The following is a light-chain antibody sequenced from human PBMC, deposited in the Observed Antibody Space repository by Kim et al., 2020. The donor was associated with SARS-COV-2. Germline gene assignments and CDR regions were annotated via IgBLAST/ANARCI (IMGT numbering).Light chain of an antibody. V-gene: IGKV1-27*01. CDR2: AAS. CDR1: QDIANY. Sequence: DIQMTQSPSSLSASVGDGVTITCRASQDIANYLAWYQQKPGKVPKLLVYAASALKSGVPSRFSGNRSGTDFTLTISNLQPEDVATYNGQKYDSAPWTFGQGSKV. CDR3: QKYDSAPWT. J-gene: IGKJ1*01.